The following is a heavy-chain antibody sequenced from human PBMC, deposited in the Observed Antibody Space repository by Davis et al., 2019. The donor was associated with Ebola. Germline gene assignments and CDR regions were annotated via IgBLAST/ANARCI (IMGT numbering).Heavy chain of an antibody. CDR2: ISSSSSTI. CDR3: ASGDGCGNSYDMDV. Sequence: GGSLRLSCAASGFTFSSYSMNWVRQAPGKGLEWVSYISSSSSTIYYADSVKGRFTISRDNAKNSLFLQMNSLRAEDTALYYCASGDGCGNSYDMDVWGQGTTVTVSS. CDR1: GFTFSSYS. D-gene: IGHD4-23*01. V-gene: IGHV3-48*04. J-gene: IGHJ6*02.